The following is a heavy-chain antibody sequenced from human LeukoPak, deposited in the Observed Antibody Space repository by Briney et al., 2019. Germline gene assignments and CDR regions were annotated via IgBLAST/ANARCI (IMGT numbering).Heavy chain of an antibody. CDR1: GYTFTGYY. CDR3: ARASYSSGWYVLGDY. Sequence: ASVKVSCKASGYTFTGYYMHWVRQAPGQGLEWMGWINPNSGGTNYAQKFQGRVTMTRDTSISTAYMELSSLRSEDTAVYYCARASYSSGWYVLGDYWGQGTLVTVSS. CDR2: INPNSGGT. D-gene: IGHD6-19*01. V-gene: IGHV1-2*02. J-gene: IGHJ4*02.